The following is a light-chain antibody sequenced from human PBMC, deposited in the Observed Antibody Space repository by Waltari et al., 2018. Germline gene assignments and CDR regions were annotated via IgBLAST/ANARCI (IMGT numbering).Light chain of an antibody. CDR3: QVWDSTSAHQV. J-gene: IGLJ2*01. Sequence: SYVLTQSPSVSVAPGQTASITCGENNVGSKSVNWYQQRPGRAPVLVVFDADGRPSGIPERFSGFNFGNTATLTISRVEAGDEAGYYWQVWDSTSAHQVFGGGTKLTVL. CDR1: NVGSKS. V-gene: IGLV3-21*02. CDR2: DAD.